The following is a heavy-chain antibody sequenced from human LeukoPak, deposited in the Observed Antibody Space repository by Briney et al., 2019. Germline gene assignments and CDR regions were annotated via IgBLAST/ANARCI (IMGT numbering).Heavy chain of an antibody. V-gene: IGHV3-23*01. CDR2: ISGSGGST. D-gene: IGHD3-22*01. CDR1: GFTFSSYA. Sequence: GGSLRLSCAASGFTFSSYAMSWVRQAQGKGLEWVSAISGSGGSTYYADSVKGRFTISRDNSKNTMYLQMNSLRAEDTAVYYCARDLEEDYYDSSGYYSSSLDYWGQGTLVTVSS. J-gene: IGHJ4*02. CDR3: ARDLEEDYYDSSGYYSSSLDY.